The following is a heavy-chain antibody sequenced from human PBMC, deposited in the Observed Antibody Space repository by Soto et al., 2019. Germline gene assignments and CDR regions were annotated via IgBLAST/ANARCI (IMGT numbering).Heavy chain of an antibody. CDR3: ARGYSSSWYCLDP. CDR2: INPNGGGT. CDR1: GHTFTGYY. J-gene: IGHJ5*02. V-gene: IGHV1-2*02. D-gene: IGHD6-13*01. Sequence: ASVKVSCKASGHTFTGYYMHWVRQAPGQGLEWMGWINPNGGGTNYAQKFQGRVTMTRDTSISTAYMELSRLRSDDTAVYYCARGYSSSWYCLDPWGQGTLVTVSS.